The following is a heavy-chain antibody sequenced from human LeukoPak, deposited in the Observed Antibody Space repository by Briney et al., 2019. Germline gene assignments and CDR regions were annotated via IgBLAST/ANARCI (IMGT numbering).Heavy chain of an antibody. Sequence: KLSETLSLTCAVYGGSFSGYYWSWIRQPPGKGLEWIGEINHSGSTNYNPSLKSRVTTSVDTSKNQFSLKLSCVTAADTAVYYCARVVRGVINAFDIWGQGTMVTVSS. CDR2: INHSGST. CDR3: ARVVRGVINAFDI. D-gene: IGHD3-10*02. V-gene: IGHV4-34*01. J-gene: IGHJ3*02. CDR1: GGSFSGYY.